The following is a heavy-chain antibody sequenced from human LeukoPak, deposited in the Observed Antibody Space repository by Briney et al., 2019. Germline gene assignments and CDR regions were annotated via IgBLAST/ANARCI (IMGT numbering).Heavy chain of an antibody. CDR1: GFTVSSNY. Sequence: AGGSLRLSCAASGFTVSSNYMSWVRQAPGKGLEWVSVIYSGGSTYYADSVKGRFTISRDNSKNTLYLQMNSLRAEDTAVYYCARDPRVAATEREGPFDYWGQGTLVTVSS. J-gene: IGHJ4*02. CDR2: IYSGGST. CDR3: ARDPRVAATEREGPFDY. D-gene: IGHD2-15*01. V-gene: IGHV3-66*01.